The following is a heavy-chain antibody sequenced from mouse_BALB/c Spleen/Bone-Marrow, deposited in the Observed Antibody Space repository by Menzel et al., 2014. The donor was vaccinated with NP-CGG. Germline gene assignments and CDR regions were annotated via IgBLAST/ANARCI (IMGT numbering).Heavy chain of an antibody. V-gene: IGHV14-3*02. CDR2: IDPANGDT. J-gene: IGHJ4*01. Sequence: VQLQQSGAELVKPGASVKLSCTASGFNIKDTYMHWVKQRPEQGLEWIGRIDPANGDTKYDPKFQGKATITADTSSNTAYLQLSSLTSEDTAVYYCARWVYYAMDYWGQGTSVTVSS. CDR1: GFNIKDTY. CDR3: ARWVYYAMDY.